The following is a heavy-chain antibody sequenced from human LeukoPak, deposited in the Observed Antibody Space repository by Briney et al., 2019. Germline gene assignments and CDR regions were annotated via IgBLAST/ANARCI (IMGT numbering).Heavy chain of an antibody. D-gene: IGHD5-12*01. CDR1: GYTFTDFH. Sequence: GASVKVSCKASGYTFTDFHIHWVRQSPGQGLEWMGWINLYSGGTNYAQKFQGRVTMTRDTSTSTAYMELSRLRSDDFAVYYCARWALYSGYSSYWGQGTLVTVSS. CDR2: INLYSGGT. V-gene: IGHV1-2*02. J-gene: IGHJ4*02. CDR3: ARWALYSGYSSY.